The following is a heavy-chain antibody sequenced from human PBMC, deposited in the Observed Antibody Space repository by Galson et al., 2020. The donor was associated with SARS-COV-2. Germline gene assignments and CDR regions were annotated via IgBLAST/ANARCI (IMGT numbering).Heavy chain of an antibody. D-gene: IGHD1-26*01. CDR3: AKPVSGWDLLHPVVS. Sequence: GESLKISCAASGFTVNSYAMHWVRQAPGKGLEWVAVISNGGTNQYYADSVKGRFTISRDNSKNTLYLQMNSLTIEDTAIYYCAKPVSGWDLLHPVVSWGQGTIVTVSS. CDR1: GFTVNSYA. CDR2: ISNGGTNQ. V-gene: IGHV3-30*18. J-gene: IGHJ3*01.